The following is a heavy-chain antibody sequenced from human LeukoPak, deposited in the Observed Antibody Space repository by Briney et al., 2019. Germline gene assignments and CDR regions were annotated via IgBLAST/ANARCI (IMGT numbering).Heavy chain of an antibody. CDR2: ISDYNGNT. J-gene: IGHJ4*02. CDR1: GYTFTNYG. CDR3: ARGPAGLHPYCSGGSCPHYFDY. Sequence: ASVKVSCKASGYTFTNYGISWVRQAPGQGLDWMGWISDYNGNTNYAQKFQGRVTVTTDTSTSTAYMELRSLRSDDTAVYYCARGPAGLHPYCSGGSCPHYFDYWGQGTLVTVSS. V-gene: IGHV1-18*01. D-gene: IGHD2-15*01.